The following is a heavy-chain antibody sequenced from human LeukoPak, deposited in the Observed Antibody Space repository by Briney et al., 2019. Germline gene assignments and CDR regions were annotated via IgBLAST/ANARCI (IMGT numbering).Heavy chain of an antibody. J-gene: IGHJ3*02. CDR2: VSKSGGTM. V-gene: IGHV3-48*03. Sequence: GGSLRLSCEASGFTFSSYEMNWFRQAPGTGLEWVSYVSKSGGTMKNADSVKGRFTVSRDNAKNSLYLQMNSLTAEDTAGYYCATAVIRGRGTMVTVSS. CDR1: GFTFSSYE. CDR3: ATAVI.